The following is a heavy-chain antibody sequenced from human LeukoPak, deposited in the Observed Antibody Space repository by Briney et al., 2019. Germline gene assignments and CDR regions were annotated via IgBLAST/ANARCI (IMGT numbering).Heavy chain of an antibody. V-gene: IGHV3-11*01. CDR2: ISSSGSTI. Sequence: PGGSLRLSCAASGFTFSDYYMSWIRQAPGKGLEWVSYISSSGSTIYYADSVKGRFTISRDNAKNSLYLQMNSLRAEDTAVYYCARDVVDPPRYCSSTSCYDHYYYYMDVWGKGTTVTVSS. CDR3: ARDVVDPPRYCSSTSCYDHYYYYMDV. J-gene: IGHJ6*03. D-gene: IGHD2-2*01. CDR1: GFTFSDYY.